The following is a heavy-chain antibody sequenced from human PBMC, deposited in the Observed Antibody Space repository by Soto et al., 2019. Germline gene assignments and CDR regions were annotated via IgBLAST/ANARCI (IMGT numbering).Heavy chain of an antibody. J-gene: IGHJ4*02. CDR1: GGIFSTYA. V-gene: IGHV1-69*01. CDR2: IIPIFGTP. D-gene: IGHD3-10*01. CDR3: ARDRDDYGSGNYYNRIDF. Sequence: VKSGAEVKKPGSSVKDSCKASGGIFSTYAISWLRQAPGQGLEWMGGIIPIFGTPNYAQRFQGRVTITADESTSTAYMELSRLRSEDTAVYYCARDRDDYGSGNYYNRIDFWGQGTLVTVSS.